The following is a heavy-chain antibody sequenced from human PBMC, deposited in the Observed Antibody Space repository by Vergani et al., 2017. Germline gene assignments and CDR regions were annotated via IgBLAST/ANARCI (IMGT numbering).Heavy chain of an antibody. CDR2: IYYSGST. D-gene: IGHD2-15*01. Sequence: QVQLQESGPGLVKPSETLSLTCTVSGGSISSYYWSWIRQPPGKGLEWIGYIYYSGSTNYNPSRKSRVTISVDTSKNQFSLKLSSVTAADTAVYYCARHKVAQYYFDYWGQGTLVTVSS. CDR1: GGSISSYY. J-gene: IGHJ4*02. V-gene: IGHV4-59*08. CDR3: ARHKVAQYYFDY.